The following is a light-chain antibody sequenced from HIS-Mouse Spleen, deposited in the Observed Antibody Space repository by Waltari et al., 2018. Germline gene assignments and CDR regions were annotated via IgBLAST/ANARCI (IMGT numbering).Light chain of an antibody. V-gene: IGKV4-1*01. CDR1: QSVLYSSNNKNY. CDR2: WAS. J-gene: IGKJ4*01. CDR3: QQYYSTPT. Sequence: DIVMTQSPDSLAVSLGERATINCKSSQSVLYSSNNKNYLAWYQQKPGQPPKLLIYWASTRECGVPDRFSGSGSGTDFTLTISSLQAEDVAVYYCQQYYSTPTFGGGTKVEIK.